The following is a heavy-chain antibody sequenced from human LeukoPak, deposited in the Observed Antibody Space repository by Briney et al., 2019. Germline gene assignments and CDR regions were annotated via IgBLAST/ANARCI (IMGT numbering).Heavy chain of an antibody. Sequence: QPWGSLRLSCTASGFTFSDYWMHWVRQAPGKGLVWVSRRNSDGSGTNYADCVKGRSTISRDNAKNTVFLQMNSLRAEDAAVSYCARVITGSTYGQFDYWGQGALATVSS. CDR3: ARVITGSTYGQFDY. CDR2: RNSDGSGT. CDR1: GFTFSDYW. D-gene: IGHD5-18*01. J-gene: IGHJ4*02. V-gene: IGHV3-74*01.